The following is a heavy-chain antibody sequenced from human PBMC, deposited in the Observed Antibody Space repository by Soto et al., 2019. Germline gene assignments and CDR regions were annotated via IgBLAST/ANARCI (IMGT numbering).Heavy chain of an antibody. CDR1: GYTFTSYA. J-gene: IGHJ4*02. CDR2: INAGNGNT. CDR3: ARDCSGGSCPPGY. D-gene: IGHD2-15*01. Sequence: QVQLVQSGAEVKKPGASVKVSCKASGYTFTSYAMHWVRQAPGQRLEWMGWINAGNGNTKYSQKFQGRVTITRDTSACTAYMELSSLRSEDTSVYYCARDCSGGSCPPGYWGQGSLVTVSS. V-gene: IGHV1-3*01.